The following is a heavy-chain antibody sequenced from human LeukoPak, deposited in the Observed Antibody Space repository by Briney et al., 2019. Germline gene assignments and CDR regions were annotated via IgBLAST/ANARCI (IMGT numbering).Heavy chain of an antibody. D-gene: IGHD6-19*01. V-gene: IGHV3-48*04. CDR3: ARDRGPPGIAVAVKYYYYYMDV. Sequence: GGSLRLSCAASGFTFSTYSMNWVRQAPGKGLEWISFIDSSTRTIFYADSVKGRFTISRDNAKNSLYLQMNSLRAEDTAVYYCARDRGPPGIAVAVKYYYYYMDVWGKGTTVTVSS. CDR1: GFTFSTYS. CDR2: IDSSTRTI. J-gene: IGHJ6*03.